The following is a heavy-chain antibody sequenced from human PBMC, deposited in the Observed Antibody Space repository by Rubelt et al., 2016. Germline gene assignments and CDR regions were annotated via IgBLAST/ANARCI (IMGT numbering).Heavy chain of an antibody. Sequence: EVQLVESGGGLVQPGGSLRLSCAASGFTFSSYWMNWVRQAPGKGLEWVSGITGPASGTYYADSVKGRFTISRDNSKNMVYLQMNSLRAEDTAIYYCAKPYWYFDLWGRGTLDTVSS. J-gene: IGHJ2*01. CDR2: ITGPASGT. V-gene: IGHV3-23*04. CDR3: AKPYWYFDL. CDR1: GFTFSSYW.